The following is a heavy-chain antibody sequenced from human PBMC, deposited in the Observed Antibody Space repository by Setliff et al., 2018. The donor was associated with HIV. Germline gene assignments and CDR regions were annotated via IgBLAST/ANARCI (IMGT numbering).Heavy chain of an antibody. D-gene: IGHD5-12*01. V-gene: IGHV1-46*01. CDR1: GYTFTSYY. J-gene: IGHJ4*02. CDR2: INPSGGST. Sequence: GASVKVSCKASGYTFTSYYMHWVRQAPGQGLEWMGIINPSGGSTSYAQRFQGRVTMTRDTSTSTVYMELSSLRSEDTAVYYCARVGERWLQFYYFDNWGQGTLVTVSS. CDR3: ARVGERWLQFYYFDN.